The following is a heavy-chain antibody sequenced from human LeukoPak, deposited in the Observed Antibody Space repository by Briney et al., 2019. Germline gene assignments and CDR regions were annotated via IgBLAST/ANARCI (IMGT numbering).Heavy chain of an antibody. CDR3: ASVMVFGVVNF. D-gene: IGHD3-3*01. Sequence: SETLSLTCTVSGGSISSGGYYWSWIRQPPGKGLEWIGYIYHSGSTYYNPSLKSRVTISVDRSKNQFSLKLSSVTAADTAVYYCASVMVFGVVNFWGQGTLVTVSS. CDR1: GGSISSGGYY. J-gene: IGHJ4*02. V-gene: IGHV4-30-2*01. CDR2: IYHSGST.